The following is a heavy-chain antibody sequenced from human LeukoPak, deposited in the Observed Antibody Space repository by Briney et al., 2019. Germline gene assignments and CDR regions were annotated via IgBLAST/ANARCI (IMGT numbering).Heavy chain of an antibody. CDR2: MYYSGST. J-gene: IGHJ4*02. Sequence: SETLSLTCSVSGGSIRSYYWSWIRQPPGKGLEWIGHMYYSGSTNYNPSLKSGVTISVTPSKNQFSLKLSSVTAADTAVYYCARFGGATVTTRYFDYWGQGTLVTVSS. V-gene: IGHV4-59*08. CDR3: ARFGGATVTTRYFDY. CDR1: GGSIRSYY. D-gene: IGHD4-17*01.